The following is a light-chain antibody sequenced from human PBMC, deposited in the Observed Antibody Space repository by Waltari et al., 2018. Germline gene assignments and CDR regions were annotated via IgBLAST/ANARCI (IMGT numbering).Light chain of an antibody. V-gene: IGLV3-1*01. CDR2: GDS. CDR1: KLGDKY. J-gene: IGLJ2*01. Sequence: SYELTQPPSVSVSPGQTASITCSGDKLGDKYACWYQHRPGQSPVLVMYGDSKRPAGIPERFSGSNAGNTATLTISGTQAMDEADYYCQAWDSSTVVFGGGTKLTVL. CDR3: QAWDSSTVV.